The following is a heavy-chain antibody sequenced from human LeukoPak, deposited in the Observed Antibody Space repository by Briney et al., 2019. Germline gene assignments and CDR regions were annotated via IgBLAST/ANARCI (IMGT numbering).Heavy chain of an antibody. CDR1: GFTFSSYG. CDR2: ISYDGSNK. J-gene: IGHJ6*02. D-gene: IGHD2-15*01. V-gene: IGHV3-30*18. Sequence: GGSLRLSCAASGFTFSSYGMHWVRQAPGKGLEWVAVISYDGSNKYYADSVKGRFTISRDNSKNTLYLQMNSLRAEDTAVYYCAKDRVAATSYYCYGMDVWGQGTTVTVSS. CDR3: AKDRVAATSYYCYGMDV.